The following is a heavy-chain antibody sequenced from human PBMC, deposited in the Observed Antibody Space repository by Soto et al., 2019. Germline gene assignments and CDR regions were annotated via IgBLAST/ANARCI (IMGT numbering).Heavy chain of an antibody. CDR3: ATGDDILTGPKGYYYYYMDV. V-gene: IGHV1-69*04. J-gene: IGHJ6*03. CDR2: IIPILGMT. Sequence: SVKVSCKASGGNFSTSDISWVRQAPGQGLEWMGRIIPILGMTYYAQKLQGRVTVTADTSTSTAYMELRSLRSDDTAVYYCATGDDILTGPKGYYYYYMDVWGKGTTVTISS. CDR1: GGNFSTSD. D-gene: IGHD3-9*01.